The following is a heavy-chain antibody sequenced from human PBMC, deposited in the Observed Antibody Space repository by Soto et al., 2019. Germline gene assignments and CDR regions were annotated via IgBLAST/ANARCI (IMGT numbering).Heavy chain of an antibody. CDR3: ARVIGGYDYYYYYGMDV. CDR2: IYYRGST. D-gene: IGHD5-12*01. V-gene: IGHV4-59*01. CDR1: GGSISSYY. J-gene: IGHJ6*02. Sequence: HSETLSLTCTVSGGSISSYYWSWIRQPPGKGLEWIGYIYYRGSTNYNPSLKSRVTISVATSKNQFSLKLSSVTAADTAVYYCARVIGGYDYYYYYGMDVWGQGTTVTVSS.